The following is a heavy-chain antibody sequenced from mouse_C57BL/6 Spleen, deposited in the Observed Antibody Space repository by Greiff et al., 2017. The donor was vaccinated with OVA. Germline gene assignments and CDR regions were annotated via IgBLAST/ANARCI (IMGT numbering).Heavy chain of an antibody. D-gene: IGHD1-1*02. Sequence: QVQLQQPGAELVMPGASVKLSCKASGYTFTSYWMHWVKQRPGQGLEWIGEIDPSDSYTNYNQTFKGKSTLTVDKSSSTAYMQLSSLTSEDSAVYYCARVGAYYGNYFDYWGQGTTLTVSS. V-gene: IGHV1-69*01. CDR3: ARVGAYYGNYFDY. CDR2: IDPSDSYT. CDR1: GYTFTSYW. J-gene: IGHJ2*01.